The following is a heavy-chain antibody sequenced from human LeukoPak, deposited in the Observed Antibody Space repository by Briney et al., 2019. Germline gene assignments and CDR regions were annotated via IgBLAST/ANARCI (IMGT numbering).Heavy chain of an antibody. CDR3: ARHVGTYYSSYLQ. J-gene: IGHJ4*02. V-gene: IGHV5-51*01. CDR1: GYSFTSYW. Sequence: GASLKISCKGSGYSFTSYWIGWVRQMPGKGLEGMGIIYPGDSDTRYSPSFQGQVTISADKSISTAYLQWSSLKASDTAMYYCARHVGTYYSSYLQWGQGTLVTVSS. D-gene: IGHD6-6*01. CDR2: IYPGDSDT.